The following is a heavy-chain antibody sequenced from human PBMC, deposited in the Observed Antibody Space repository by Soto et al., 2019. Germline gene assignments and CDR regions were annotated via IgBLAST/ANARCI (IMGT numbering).Heavy chain of an antibody. Sequence: GASVKVSCKASGYTFTIYAMHWVRQAPGQRLEWMGWINAGNGNTKYSQKFQGRVTITRDTSASTAYMELNSLTAEDTAVYYCARLGPYGSESYSFRYNWFDPWGQGTLVTVSS. D-gene: IGHD3-10*01. CDR2: INAGNGNT. J-gene: IGHJ5*02. CDR1: GYTFTIYA. V-gene: IGHV1-3*01. CDR3: ARLGPYGSESYSFRYNWFDP.